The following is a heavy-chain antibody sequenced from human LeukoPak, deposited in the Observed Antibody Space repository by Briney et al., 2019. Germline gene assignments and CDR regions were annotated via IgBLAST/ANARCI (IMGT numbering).Heavy chain of an antibody. Sequence: SETLSLTCTVSGGAISSYYWSWIRQPPGKGLEWIGYIYYSGSTNYNPSLKSRVTISVDTSKNQFSLKLRSVTAADTAVYYCATTGGDIYYYYMDVWGKGTTVTISS. D-gene: IGHD3-16*01. CDR2: IYYSGST. CDR3: ATTGGDIYYYYMDV. V-gene: IGHV4-59*01. J-gene: IGHJ6*03. CDR1: GGAISSYY.